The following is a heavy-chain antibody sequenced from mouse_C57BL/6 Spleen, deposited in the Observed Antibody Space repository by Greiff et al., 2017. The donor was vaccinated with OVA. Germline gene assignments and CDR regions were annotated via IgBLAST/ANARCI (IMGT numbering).Heavy chain of an antibody. CDR3: ASTGPYYFDY. Sequence: EVMLVESGGGLVKPGGSLKLSRAASGFTFSSYAMSWVRQTPEKRLEWVATISDGGSYTYYPDNVKGRFTISRDNAKNNLYLQMSHLKSEDTAMYYCASTGPYYFDYWGQGTTLTVSS. CDR2: ISDGGSYT. V-gene: IGHV5-4*03. D-gene: IGHD4-1*01. CDR1: GFTFSSYA. J-gene: IGHJ2*01.